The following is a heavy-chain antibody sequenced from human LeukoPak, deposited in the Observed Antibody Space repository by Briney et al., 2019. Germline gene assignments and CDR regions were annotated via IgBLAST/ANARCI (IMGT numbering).Heavy chain of an antibody. V-gene: IGHV1-69*01. CDR2: IIPIFGTA. CDR3: ARSMGYCSSTSCPFDY. J-gene: IGHJ4*02. CDR1: GGTFSSYA. Sequence: GASVKLSCKASGGTFSSYAISWVRQAPGHGLGWMGGIIPIFGTANYAQKFQGRVTITADESTSTAYMELSSLRSEDTAVYYCARSMGYCSSTSCPFDYWGQGTLVTVSS. D-gene: IGHD2-2*01.